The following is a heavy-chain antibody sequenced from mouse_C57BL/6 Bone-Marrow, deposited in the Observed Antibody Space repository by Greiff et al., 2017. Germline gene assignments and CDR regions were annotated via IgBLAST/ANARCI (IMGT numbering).Heavy chain of an antibody. Sequence: QVQLQQSGPELVKPGASVKISCKASGYSFTRYYIHWVKQRPGQGLEWIGWIYPGSGNTKYNEKFKGKATLTADTSSSTAYMQLSSLTSEDSAVYYCARLLLYAMDYWGQGTSVTVSS. V-gene: IGHV1-66*01. J-gene: IGHJ4*01. CDR3: ARLLLYAMDY. CDR1: GYSFTRYY. CDR2: IYPGSGNT.